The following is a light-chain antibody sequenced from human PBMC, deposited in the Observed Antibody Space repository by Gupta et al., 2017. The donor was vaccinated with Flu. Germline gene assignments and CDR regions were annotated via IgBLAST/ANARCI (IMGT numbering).Light chain of an antibody. Sequence: GDRVTITCRASQSFSNYLNWYQQKPGKAPKLLIYAASSLQSGVPSRFSGSGSGTDFTLTISSLQPEDFATYYCQESYSVFFTFGPGTKVDLK. CDR1: QSFSNY. J-gene: IGKJ3*01. CDR3: QESYSVFFT. V-gene: IGKV1-39*01. CDR2: AAS.